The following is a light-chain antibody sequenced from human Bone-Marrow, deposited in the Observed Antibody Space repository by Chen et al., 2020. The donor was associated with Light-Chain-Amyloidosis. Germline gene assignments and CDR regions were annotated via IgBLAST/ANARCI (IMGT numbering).Light chain of an antibody. CDR1: QNIDKW. CDR2: EAS. CDR3: QQYNSD. V-gene: IGKV1-5*01. J-gene: IGKJ4*01. Sequence: DIQMTQSPSTLSASVGDRVTITCRASQNIDKWLAWYQQKPGKVPKVLIYEASNLESGVPSRFSGSGFGTECTLTINSLQPDGFATYYCQQYNSDFGGGTGVEIK.